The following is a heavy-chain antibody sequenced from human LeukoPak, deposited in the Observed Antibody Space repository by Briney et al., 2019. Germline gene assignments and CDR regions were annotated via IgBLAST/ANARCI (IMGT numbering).Heavy chain of an antibody. CDR1: GGSISGTYY. V-gene: IGHV4-59*08. J-gene: IGHJ4*02. CDR2: IYYSGST. D-gene: IGHD4-23*01. CDR3: ASYNDYGGLALDY. Sequence: SETLSLTCTVSGGSISGTYYWSWIRQPPGKGLEWIGYIYYSGSTNYNPSLKSRVTISVDTSKNQLSLKLSSVTAADTAVYYCASYNDYGGLALDYWGQGTLVTVPS.